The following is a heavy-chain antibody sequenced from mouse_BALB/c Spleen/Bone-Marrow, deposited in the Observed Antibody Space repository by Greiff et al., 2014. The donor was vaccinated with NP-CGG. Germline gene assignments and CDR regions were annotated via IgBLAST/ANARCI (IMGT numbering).Heavy chain of an antibody. V-gene: IGHV1-14*01. J-gene: IGHJ3*01. CDR3: ARVYYGYDGTSSWFVY. Sequence: EVQLVESGPELVKPGASVKMSCKASGYTFTNYVMHWVKQKPGQGLEWIGYINPYNDGTKYNEKFKGKATLTSDKSSSTAYMDLSSPTSEDSAVYYCARVYYGYDGTSSWFVYWGQGTLVTVSA. D-gene: IGHD2-2*01. CDR2: INPYNDGT. CDR1: GYTFTNYV.